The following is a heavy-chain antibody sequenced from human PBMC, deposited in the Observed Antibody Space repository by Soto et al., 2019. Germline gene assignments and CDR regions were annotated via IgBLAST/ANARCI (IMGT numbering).Heavy chain of an antibody. Sequence: GGSLRLSCAASGFTFSSYSMNWVRQAPGKGLEWVSSISSSSSYIYYADSVKGRFTISRDNAKNSLYLQMNSLRAEDTAVYYCARVWSFQWLEGNAFDIWGQGTMVTVSS. CDR1: GFTFSSYS. CDR3: ARVWSFQWLEGNAFDI. J-gene: IGHJ3*02. CDR2: ISSSSSYI. D-gene: IGHD6-19*01. V-gene: IGHV3-21*01.